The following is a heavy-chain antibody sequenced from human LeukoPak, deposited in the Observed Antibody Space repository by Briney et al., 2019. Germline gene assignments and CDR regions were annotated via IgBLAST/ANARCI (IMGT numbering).Heavy chain of an antibody. CDR3: ARDLVGATSKADY. J-gene: IGHJ4*02. CDR2: ISSSSSYI. D-gene: IGHD1-26*01. V-gene: IGHV3-21*01. CDR1: GFTFSSYS. Sequence: PGGSLRLSCAASGFTFSSYSMNWVRQAPGKGLEWVSSISSSSSYIYYADSVKGRFTISRDNAKNSLYLQMNSLRAEDTAVYYCARDLVGATSKADYWGQGTLVTVSS.